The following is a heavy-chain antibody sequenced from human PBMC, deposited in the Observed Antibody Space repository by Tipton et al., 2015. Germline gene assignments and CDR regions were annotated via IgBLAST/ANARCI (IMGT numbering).Heavy chain of an antibody. CDR1: GYTLTRYD. Sequence: QSGAEVKEPGASVKVSCKASGYTLTRYDINWVRQATGQGLEWMGWMNPKSGNTGYAQKFQGRVTMTRDTSISTASMELSSLTSEDTAVYYCARHRGVGGLADYWVRGTLVTVSS. V-gene: IGHV1-8*01. J-gene: IGHJ4*02. CDR2: MNPKSGNT. D-gene: IGHD3-10*01. CDR3: ARHRGVGGLADY.